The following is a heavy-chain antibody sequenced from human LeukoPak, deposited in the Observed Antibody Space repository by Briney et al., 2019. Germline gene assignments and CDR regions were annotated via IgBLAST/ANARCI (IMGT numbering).Heavy chain of an antibody. CDR3: ARYRHLYY. CDR2: ISYDGSNK. V-gene: IGHV3-30-3*01. CDR1: GFAFSSYA. J-gene: IGHJ4*02. D-gene: IGHD3-16*01. Sequence: GRSLRLSCAASGFAFSSYAMHWVRQAPGKGLEWVAVISYDGSNKYYADSVKGRFTISRDNSKNTLYLQMNSLRAEDTAVYYCARYRHLYYWGQGTLVTVSS.